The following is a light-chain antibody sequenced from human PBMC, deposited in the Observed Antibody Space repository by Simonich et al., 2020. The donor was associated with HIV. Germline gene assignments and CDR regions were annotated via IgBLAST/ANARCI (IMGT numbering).Light chain of an antibody. CDR3: NQSSSLPHT. V-gene: IGKV6-21*01. J-gene: IGKJ2*01. CDR2: YAS. CDR1: QSIGSS. Sequence: EIVLTPSPDFQSVTPKEKVTITCRASQSIGSSVHWYKQKPDQSPKILIKYASQSFSGVPSRFSGSRSGTDFTLTINSLEAEDAATYYCNQSSSLPHTFGQGTKLEIK.